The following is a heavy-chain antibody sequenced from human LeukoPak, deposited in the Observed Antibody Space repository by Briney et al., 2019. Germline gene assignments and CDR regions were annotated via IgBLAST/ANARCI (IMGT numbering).Heavy chain of an antibody. J-gene: IGHJ4*02. Sequence: GGSLRLSCVASGLIFGNYPMSCVRHTPGKGLEWVSGISAGGDTTYIADSVKSRFTISRDNSKNTLYLQMNNLRVEDTAVYYCAKDRGYWGQGALVTVSS. V-gene: IGHV3-23*01. CDR3: AKDRGY. CDR2: ISAGGDTT. CDR1: GLIFGNYP.